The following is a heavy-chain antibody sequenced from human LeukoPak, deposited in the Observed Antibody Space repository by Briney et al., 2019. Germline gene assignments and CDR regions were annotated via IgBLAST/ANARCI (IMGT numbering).Heavy chain of an antibody. V-gene: IGHV4-59*01. CDR3: ARVGDYVGYFDY. D-gene: IGHD4-17*01. Sequence: PSETLSLTCTVSGGSISSYYWSWIRQPPGKGLEWIGYIYYSGSTNYNPSLKSRVTISVDTSKNQFSLKLSSVTAADTAVYYCARVGDYVGYFDYWGQGTLVTVSS. J-gene: IGHJ4*02. CDR1: GGSISSYY. CDR2: IYYSGST.